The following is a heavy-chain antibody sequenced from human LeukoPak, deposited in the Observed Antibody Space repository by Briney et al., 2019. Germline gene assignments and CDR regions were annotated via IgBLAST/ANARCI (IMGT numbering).Heavy chain of an antibody. CDR1: GYTLTELS. Sequence: ASVKVSCKVSGYTLTELSMHWVRHAPGKGLEWMGGFDPEDGETIYAQNLQGRVTMTEDTSTDTAYMELSSMRSEDTAVYYCATRRDYYDSSGYYGYWGQGTLVTVSS. D-gene: IGHD3-22*01. V-gene: IGHV1-24*01. CDR2: FDPEDGET. J-gene: IGHJ4*02. CDR3: ATRRDYYDSSGYYGY.